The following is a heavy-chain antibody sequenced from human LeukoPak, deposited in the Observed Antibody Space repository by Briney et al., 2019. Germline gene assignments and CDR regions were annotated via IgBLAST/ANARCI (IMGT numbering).Heavy chain of an antibody. V-gene: IGHV1-24*01. CDR2: FDPEDGET. D-gene: IGHD5-18*01. CDR3: ATDSGYSYGYNY. J-gene: IGHJ4*02. Sequence: GASVKVSCKVSGYTLTELSMHWVRQAPGKGLEWMGGFDPEDGETIYAQKFQGRVTTTEDTSTDTAYMELSSLRSEDTAVYYCATDSGYSYGYNYWGQGTLVTVSS. CDR1: GYTLTELS.